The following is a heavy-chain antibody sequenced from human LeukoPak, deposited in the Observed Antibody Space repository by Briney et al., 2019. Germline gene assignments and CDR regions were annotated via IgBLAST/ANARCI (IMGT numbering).Heavy chain of an antibody. Sequence: SVKVSCKASGYTFTSYGISWVRQAPGQGLEWMGGIIPIFGTANYAQKFQGRVTITADKSTSTAYMELSSLRSEDTAVYYCARVLGYSSGWAPFDYWGQGTLVTVSS. D-gene: IGHD6-19*01. CDR1: GYTFTSYG. CDR3: ARVLGYSSGWAPFDY. J-gene: IGHJ4*02. V-gene: IGHV1-69*06. CDR2: IIPIFGTA.